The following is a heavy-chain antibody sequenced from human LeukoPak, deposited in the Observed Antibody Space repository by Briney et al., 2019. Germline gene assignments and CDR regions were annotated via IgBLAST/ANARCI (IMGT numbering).Heavy chain of an antibody. D-gene: IGHD1-26*01. CDR1: GGSISSGSYY. V-gene: IGHV4-61*02. CDR3: ARNQGGWEPYFDY. CDR2: IYTSGST. Sequence: PSQTLSLTCTVSGGSISSGSYYWSWIRQPAGKGLEWIGRIYTSGSTNYNPSLKSRVTMSVDTSKNQFSLKLSSVTAADTAVYYCARNQGGWEPYFDYWGQGTLVTVSS. J-gene: IGHJ4*02.